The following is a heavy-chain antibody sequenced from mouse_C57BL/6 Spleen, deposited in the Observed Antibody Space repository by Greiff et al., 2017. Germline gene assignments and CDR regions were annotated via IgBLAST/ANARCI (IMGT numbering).Heavy chain of an antibody. J-gene: IGHJ4*01. D-gene: IGHD2-12*01. CDR2: IGPGSGST. CDR3: AHDDYAMDY. CDR1: GYTFTEYT. V-gene: IGHV1-77*01. Sequence: VKLMESGAELVKPGASVKLSCKASGYTFTEYTIHWVKQRSGQGLEWIGKIGPGSGSTYYNEKFKGKATLTADKSSSTAYMQLSSLTSEDSAVYFCAHDDYAMDYWGQGTSVTVSS.